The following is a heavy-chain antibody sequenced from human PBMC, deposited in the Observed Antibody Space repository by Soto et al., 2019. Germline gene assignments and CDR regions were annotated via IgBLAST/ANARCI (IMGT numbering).Heavy chain of an antibody. D-gene: IGHD6-19*01. CDR2: ILSDYNT. J-gene: IGHJ4*02. V-gene: IGHV3-23*03. CDR1: GFTFSDYT. Sequence: EVQLLESGGGLVQPGGSLTLSCAASGFTFSDYTMSWVRQAPGKVLECVSVILSDYNTYYAGSVRGLFTISRDNSNNTLYLEMNSLRAEDTAVYYCARRTSGYFGYWGQGTLVTVSS. CDR3: ARRTSGYFGY.